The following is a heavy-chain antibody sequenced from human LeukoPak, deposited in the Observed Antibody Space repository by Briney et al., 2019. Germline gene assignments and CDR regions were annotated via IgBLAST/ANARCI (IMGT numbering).Heavy chain of an antibody. CDR2: IRYDGSNK. Sequence: PGGSLRLSCAASGFTFSSYGMHWVRQAPGKGLEWVAFIRYDGSNKYYADSVKGRFTISRDNSKNTLYLQMNSLRAEDTAVYYCAKDLTVIAVAGEIDYWGQGTLVTVSS. D-gene: IGHD6-19*01. CDR3: AKDLTVIAVAGEIDY. V-gene: IGHV3-30*02. CDR1: GFTFSSYG. J-gene: IGHJ4*02.